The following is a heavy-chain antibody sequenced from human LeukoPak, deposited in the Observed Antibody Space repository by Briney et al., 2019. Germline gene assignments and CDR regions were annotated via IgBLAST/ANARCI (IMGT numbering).Heavy chain of an antibody. J-gene: IGHJ6*03. CDR2: IIPIFGTA. Sequence: SVKVSCKASGGTFSSYAISWVRQAPGHGLEWMGGIIPIFGTANYAQKFQGRVTITADESTSTAYMELSSLRSEDTAVYYYARSLLRFLEWSNYYYYMDVWGKGTTVTVSS. CDR1: GGTFSSYA. D-gene: IGHD3-3*01. V-gene: IGHV1-69*13. CDR3: ARSLLRFLEWSNYYYYMDV.